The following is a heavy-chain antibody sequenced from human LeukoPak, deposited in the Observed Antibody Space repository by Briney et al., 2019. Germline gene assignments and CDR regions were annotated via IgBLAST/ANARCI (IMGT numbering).Heavy chain of an antibody. V-gene: IGHV3-73*01. CDR3: TRMQTLYCGGDCWNPFDY. J-gene: IGHJ4*02. D-gene: IGHD2-21*01. Sequence: PGGSLRLSCAAPGFTFSGSAMHWVRQASGKGLEWVGRIRSKANSYATAYAAAVKGRFTISRDDSKNPAYLQMNSLKTEDTAVYYCTRMQTLYCGGDCWNPFDYWGQGTLVTVSS. CDR1: GFTFSGSA. CDR2: IRSKANSYAT.